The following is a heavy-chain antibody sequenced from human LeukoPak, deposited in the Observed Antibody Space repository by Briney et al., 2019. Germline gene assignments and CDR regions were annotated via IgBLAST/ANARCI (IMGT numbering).Heavy chain of an antibody. CDR1: GFTFSTYA. Sequence: GGSLRLSCAASGFTFSTYAMSWVRQAPGKGLEWVSTISTSGRSTYYADSVKGRFTISRDNSKNTLYLQMNSLRAEDTAVYYFAKGLNGYCAGSYSRLDAFDIWSERPMVSVPT. CDR3: AKGLNGYCAGSYSRLDAFDI. J-gene: IGHJ3*02. D-gene: IGHD3-10*01. V-gene: IGHV3-23*01. CDR2: ISTSGRST.